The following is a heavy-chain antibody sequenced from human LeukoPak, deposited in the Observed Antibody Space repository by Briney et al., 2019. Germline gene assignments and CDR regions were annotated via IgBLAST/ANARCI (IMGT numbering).Heavy chain of an antibody. Sequence: GGSLRLSCAASGFTVSNNYVSWVRQAPGKGLEWVSITYSDSSTNYADSVKGRFTISRDTSQNTLSLQMNSLRAEDTAVYYCVRKNRDFNAAFDIWGQGTVVTVSS. D-gene: IGHD2-21*02. J-gene: IGHJ3*02. CDR1: GFTVSNNY. CDR2: TYSDSST. V-gene: IGHV3-53*01. CDR3: VRKNRDFNAAFDI.